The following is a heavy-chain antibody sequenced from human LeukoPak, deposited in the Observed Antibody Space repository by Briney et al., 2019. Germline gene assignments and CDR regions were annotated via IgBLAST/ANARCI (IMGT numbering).Heavy chain of an antibody. D-gene: IGHD2-15*01. V-gene: IGHV3-48*03. CDR2: ISSSGRGI. J-gene: IGHJ5*02. CDR3: ARVRYCSGGSCYGNWYDP. CDR1: GFTFSSYE. Sequence: GGSLRLSCAASGFTFSSYEMNWVRQAPGKGLEWVSYISSSGRGINYADSVRGRFTISRDNGKNSLYLQMNSLRAEDTAVYYCARVRYCSGGSCYGNWYDPWGQGTLVTVSS.